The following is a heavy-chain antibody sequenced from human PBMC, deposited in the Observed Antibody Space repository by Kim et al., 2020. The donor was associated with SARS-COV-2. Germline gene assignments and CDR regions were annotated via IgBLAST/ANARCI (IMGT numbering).Heavy chain of an antibody. V-gene: IGHV3-30*04. Sequence: GGSLRLSCAASGFTLSSYSMHWVRQAPGKGLEWVGLISYDGNEKYYADSVKGRFTISRDNSKNTLYLQSNSLRVEDTAVYYCAREWTYCPDAICYGPLDYWGQGTLVTVSS. D-gene: IGHD2-8*01. CDR2: ISYDGNEK. J-gene: IGHJ4*02. CDR3: AREWTYCPDAICYGPLDY. CDR1: GFTLSSYS.